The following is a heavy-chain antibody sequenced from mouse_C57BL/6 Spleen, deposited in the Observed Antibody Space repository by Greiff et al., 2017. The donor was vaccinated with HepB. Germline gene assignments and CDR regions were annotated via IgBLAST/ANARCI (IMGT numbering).Heavy chain of an antibody. Sequence: QVQLQQPGAELVQPGASVKMSCKASGYTFTSYWITWVKQRPGQGLEWIGDIYPGSGSTNYNEKFKSKATLTVDTSSSKAYMQFSSLTSEDSAVYYCARGGYYSAMDYWGQGTSVTVSS. V-gene: IGHV1-55*01. CDR2: IYPGSGST. D-gene: IGHD2-12*01. J-gene: IGHJ4*01. CDR1: GYTFTSYW. CDR3: ARGGYYSAMDY.